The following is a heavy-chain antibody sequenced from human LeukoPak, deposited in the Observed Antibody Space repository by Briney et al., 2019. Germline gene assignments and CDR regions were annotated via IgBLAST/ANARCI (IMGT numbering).Heavy chain of an antibody. Sequence: GGSLRLSCAASGFTVDDYAMHWVRQAPGNGLEWVSGIRWNSDSIGYADSVKGRFTISRDNAKNSLYLQMNSLRAEDTALYYCAKDGVAAAGTWWFDPWGQGTLVTVYS. V-gene: IGHV3-9*01. CDR3: AKDGVAAAGTWWFDP. J-gene: IGHJ5*02. D-gene: IGHD6-13*01. CDR2: IRWNSDSI. CDR1: GFTVDDYA.